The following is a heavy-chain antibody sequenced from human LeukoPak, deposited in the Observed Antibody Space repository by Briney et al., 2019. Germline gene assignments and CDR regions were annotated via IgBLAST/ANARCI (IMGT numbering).Heavy chain of an antibody. J-gene: IGHJ5*02. CDR3: ARRGNWNEVPPRNWFDP. CDR2: INHVGST. CDR1: GGSFSGYY. V-gene: IGHV4-34*01. D-gene: IGHD1-1*01. Sequence: PSETLSLTCAVYGGSFSGYYWNWIRQPPGKGLEWIGEINHVGSTNYSPSLKSRVTISVDTSNNQFSLKLSSVTAADTAVYYCARRGNWNEVPPRNWFDPWGQGALVTVSS.